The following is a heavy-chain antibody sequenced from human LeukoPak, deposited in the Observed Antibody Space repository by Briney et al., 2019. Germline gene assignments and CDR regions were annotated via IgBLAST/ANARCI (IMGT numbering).Heavy chain of an antibody. CDR2: INPSGGST. V-gene: IGHV1-46*01. D-gene: IGHD2-2*01. Sequence: ASVKVSCKASRYTFTSYYMRWVRQAPGQGLEWMGIINPSGGSTSYAQKFQGRVTMTRDMSTSTVYMELSSLRSEDTAVYYCARDRYCSSTSCFRFDYWGQGTLVTVSS. J-gene: IGHJ4*02. CDR1: RYTFTSYY. CDR3: ARDRYCSSTSCFRFDY.